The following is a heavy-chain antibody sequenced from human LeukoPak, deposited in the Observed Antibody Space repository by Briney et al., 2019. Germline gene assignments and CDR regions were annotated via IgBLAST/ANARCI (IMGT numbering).Heavy chain of an antibody. CDR2: IWYDGSNK. CDR1: GFTFSSYG. Sequence: PGGSLRLSCAASGFTFSSYGMHWVRQAPGKGLEWVAVIWYDGSNKHYADSVKGRFTISRDNSKNTLYLQMNSLRAEDTAVYYCAKDTDAYGGDMDVWGKGTTVTVSS. V-gene: IGHV3-33*06. D-gene: IGHD3-16*01. CDR3: AKDTDAYGGDMDV. J-gene: IGHJ6*03.